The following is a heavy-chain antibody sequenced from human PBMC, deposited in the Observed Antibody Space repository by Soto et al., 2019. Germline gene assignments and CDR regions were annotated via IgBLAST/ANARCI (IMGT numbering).Heavy chain of an antibody. Sequence: QVHLVESGGGLVKPGGSLRLSCAASGFIFSDHYMSWIRQAPGKGLEWISYINGRSDTIYYSKSVQGRFTISRDNGKNSLYLHMDSLRADDTAVYYCARVSYYDSRGYSRRLTNATFDHWGQGILVTVSS. V-gene: IGHV3-11*01. D-gene: IGHD3-22*01. CDR1: GFIFSDHY. CDR2: INGRSDTI. J-gene: IGHJ4*02. CDR3: ARVSYYDSRGYSRRLTNATFDH.